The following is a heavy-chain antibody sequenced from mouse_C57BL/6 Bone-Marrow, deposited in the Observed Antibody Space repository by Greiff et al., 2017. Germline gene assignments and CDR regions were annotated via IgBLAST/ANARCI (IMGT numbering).Heavy chain of an antibody. V-gene: IGHV1-82*01. CDR2: IYPGNGDT. CDR1: GYAFRSSW. CDR3: ARRYKAFFDY. Sequence: QVQLQQSGPELVKPGASVKMSCKASGYAFRSSWMNWVKQRPGQGLEWIGRIYPGNGDTNYDGKFKGKATMTADKSSSTAYMQLSSLTSDDSAVYVCARRYKAFFDYWGQGTTLTVSS. J-gene: IGHJ2*01. D-gene: IGHD1-3*01.